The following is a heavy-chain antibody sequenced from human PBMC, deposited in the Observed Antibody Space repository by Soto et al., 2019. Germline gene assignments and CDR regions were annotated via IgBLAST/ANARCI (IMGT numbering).Heavy chain of an antibody. CDR3: ARDHTVTTGAFDI. CDR1: GDSINNGEYY. V-gene: IGHV4-30-4*01. D-gene: IGHD4-17*01. Sequence: QVQLQESGPGLLKPSQTLSLTCNVSGDSINNGEYYWSWFRQPPGKGLEWIGYIYYNEVTYYNPSLKRRPTIALETSKNQFSLQLTSVTAADTAVYYCARDHTVTTGAFDIWGPWTMVTVSS. J-gene: IGHJ3*02. CDR2: IYYNEVT.